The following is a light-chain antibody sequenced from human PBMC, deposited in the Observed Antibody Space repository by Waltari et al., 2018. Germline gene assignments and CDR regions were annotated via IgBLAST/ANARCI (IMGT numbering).Light chain of an antibody. Sequence: EVVMTQSPATLSVSPGERATLSCRASQSISINLVWYQQKPGQAPRLLMYGASTRATDIPDRFSGSGSGTEFTLTISSLQSEDAAVYYCQQFNDWPRTFGQGTKVEIK. CDR1: QSISIN. CDR3: QQFNDWPRT. CDR2: GAS. V-gene: IGKV3-15*01. J-gene: IGKJ1*01.